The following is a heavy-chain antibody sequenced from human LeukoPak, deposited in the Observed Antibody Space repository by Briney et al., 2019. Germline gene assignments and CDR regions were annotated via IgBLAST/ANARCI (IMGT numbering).Heavy chain of an antibody. CDR3: ARGRPHGNDY. J-gene: IGHJ4*02. D-gene: IGHD4-23*01. V-gene: IGHV3-21*01. CDR1: GFTFSSYS. Sequence: GGSLRLSCAASGFTFSSYSMNWVRQAPGKGLEWVSSISSSSSYIYYADSVKGRFSISRDNAKNTLYLQMNSLRVEDTAVYYCARGRPHGNDYWGQGTLVTVSS. CDR2: ISSSSSYI.